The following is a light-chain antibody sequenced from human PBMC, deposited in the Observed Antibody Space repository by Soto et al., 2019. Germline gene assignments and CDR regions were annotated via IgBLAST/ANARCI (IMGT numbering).Light chain of an antibody. J-gene: IGLJ1*01. V-gene: IGLV2-14*01. CDR2: DVS. Sequence: QSVLTQPASVSGSPGQSITISCTGTSSDVGGYNYVSWYQQHPGKAPKFMIYDVSNRPSGVSNRFSGSKSGNTASLTISGLQAEDEADCYCCSYTTSNTRQIVFGTGTKLTVL. CDR3: CSYTTSNTRQIV. CDR1: SSDVGGYNY.